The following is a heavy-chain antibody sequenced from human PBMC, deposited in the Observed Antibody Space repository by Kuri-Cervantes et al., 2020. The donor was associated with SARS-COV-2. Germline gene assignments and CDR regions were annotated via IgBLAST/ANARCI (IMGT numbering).Heavy chain of an antibody. CDR2: INHSGST. Sequence: ESLKISCAVYGGSFSGYYWSWIRQPPGKGLEWMGEINHSGSTNYNPSLKSRVTISVDTSKNQFSLKLSSVTAADTAVYYCARQMMSSITIFGVVITRNWFDTWGQGTLVTVSS. CDR1: GGSFSGYY. J-gene: IGHJ5*02. CDR3: ARQMMSSITIFGVVITRNWFDT. V-gene: IGHV4-34*01. D-gene: IGHD3-3*01.